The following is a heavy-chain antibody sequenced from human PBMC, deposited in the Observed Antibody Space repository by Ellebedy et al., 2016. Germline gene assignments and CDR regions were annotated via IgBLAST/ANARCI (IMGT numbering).Heavy chain of an antibody. J-gene: IGHJ5*02. CDR3: ASSPEYYDILTGYRFDP. D-gene: IGHD3-9*01. Sequence: SETLSLTCTVSGGSISSYYWSWIRQPPGKGLEWIGYIYYSGSTNYNPSLKSRVTISVDTSKNQFSLKLSSVTAADTAVYYCASSPEYYDILTGYRFDPWGQGTLVTVSS. CDR2: IYYSGST. V-gene: IGHV4-59*01. CDR1: GGSISSYY.